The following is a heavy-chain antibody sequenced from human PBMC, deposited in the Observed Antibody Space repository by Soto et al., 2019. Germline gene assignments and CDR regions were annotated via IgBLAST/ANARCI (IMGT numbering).Heavy chain of an antibody. D-gene: IGHD6-13*01. CDR3: ASGTLSTIAALDS. CDR2: IYYTGGT. Sequence: SETLSLTCAVSVDSISGSQWWSWVRLPPGKGLEWIGSIYYTGGTNYNPSLKSRVTISVDTSKNHFSLKFNSLTAADTAVYYCASGTLSTIAALDSWGQGTLVTVSS. V-gene: IGHV4-59*01. CDR1: VDSISGSQW. J-gene: IGHJ4*02.